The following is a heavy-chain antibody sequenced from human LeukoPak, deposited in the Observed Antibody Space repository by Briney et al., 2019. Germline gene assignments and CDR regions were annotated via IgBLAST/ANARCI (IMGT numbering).Heavy chain of an antibody. CDR3: ARAGYGGYGVLDY. D-gene: IGHD4-17*01. CDR1: GGSINSDL. J-gene: IGHJ4*02. CDR2: IHSSETT. V-gene: IGHV4-4*07. Sequence: PSETLSLTCSVSGGSINSDLWTWIRQPAGKGLEWIGRIHSSETTIYSPSLKSRVTMSLDMAKKQFSLKVTSVTAADTAVYYCARAGYGGYGVLDYWGQGILVTVSS.